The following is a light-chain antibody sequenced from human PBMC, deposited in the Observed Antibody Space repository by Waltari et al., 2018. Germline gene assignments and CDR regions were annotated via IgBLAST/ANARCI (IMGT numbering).Light chain of an antibody. V-gene: IGLV7-43*01. CDR3: LLYYGDAQLGV. CDR1: TGAVTSGYY. J-gene: IGLJ3*02. CDR2: SIS. Sequence: QTVVTQEPSLTVSPAGPVPLTCPSSTGAVTSGYYPNWFQQKPGQAPRSLIYSISKKHSWTPARFSGSLLGGKAALTLSGAQPEDEAEYYCLLYYGDAQLGVFGGGTKLTVL.